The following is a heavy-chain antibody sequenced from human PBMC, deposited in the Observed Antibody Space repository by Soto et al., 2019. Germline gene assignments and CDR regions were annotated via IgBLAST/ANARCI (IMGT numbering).Heavy chain of an antibody. J-gene: IGHJ6*02. D-gene: IGHD2-2*01. CDR2: ISYDGTIT. Sequence: GGSLILSCAASGFTISNYGMHWVRQAPGKGLEWVAVISYDGTITYYADSVKGRFTISRDNSKNTLYLQMNSLRTEDTAVYYCATTRVGPCSSSICFSGIFDGMDVWGQGTTVTVSS. CDR1: GFTISNYG. CDR3: ATTRVGPCSSSICFSGIFDGMDV. V-gene: IGHV3-30-3*01.